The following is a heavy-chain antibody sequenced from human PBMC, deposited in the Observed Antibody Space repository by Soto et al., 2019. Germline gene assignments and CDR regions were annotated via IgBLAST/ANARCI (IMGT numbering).Heavy chain of an antibody. V-gene: IGHV4-30-4*01. Sequence: PSETLSLTCTVSGGSISSGGYYWSWIRQPPGKGLEWIGYIYYSGSTYYNPSLKSRVTISVDTSKNQFSLKLSSVTAADTVVYSCASHGGDSYGHPYFDYWGQGTLVTVSS. CDR1: GGSISSGGYY. J-gene: IGHJ4*02. D-gene: IGHD5-18*01. CDR2: IYYSGST. CDR3: ASHGGDSYGHPYFDY.